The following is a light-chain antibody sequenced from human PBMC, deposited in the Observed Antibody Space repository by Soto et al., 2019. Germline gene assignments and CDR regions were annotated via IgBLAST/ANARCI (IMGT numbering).Light chain of an antibody. CDR3: QQRINWPFPT. J-gene: IGKJ4*01. Sequence: EIVLAQSPATLSLSPGETATLSCRASQSVNNYLAWYQQKPGQAPRLLIYDASNRATGIPPRFSGSGFGTDFTLTISSLEPEDFAVYYCQQRINWPFPTFGGGPRWEIK. CDR2: DAS. V-gene: IGKV3-11*01. CDR1: QSVNNY.